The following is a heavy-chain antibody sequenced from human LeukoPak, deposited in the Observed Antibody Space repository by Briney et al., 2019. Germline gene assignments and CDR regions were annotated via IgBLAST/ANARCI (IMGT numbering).Heavy chain of an antibody. V-gene: IGHV4-59*01. CDR1: AGSMSGYY. J-gene: IGHJ4*02. Sequence: PSETLSLTCTVSAGSMSGYYCSWIRQPPGKGLEWIGFIYYTGISHYNPSLKTRVTLSVDTSKNQCSLKLTSVIAADTAVYYCARSSQSSSTSFDHWGQGTLVTVSS. D-gene: IGHD6-13*01. CDR3: ARSSQSSSTSFDH. CDR2: IYYTGIS.